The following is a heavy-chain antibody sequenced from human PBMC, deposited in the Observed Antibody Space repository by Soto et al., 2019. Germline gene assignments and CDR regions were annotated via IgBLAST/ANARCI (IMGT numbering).Heavy chain of an antibody. D-gene: IGHD1-26*01. V-gene: IGHV4-34*01. CDR1: GGSFRVYY. CDR3: ARGIVGATDFDY. J-gene: IGHJ4*02. Sequence: PXETLSIACAVYGGSFRVYYLGWIRQPPGKGLEWIGEINHSGSTNYNPSLKSRVTISVDTSKNQFSLKLSSVTAADTAVYYCARGIVGATDFDYWGQGTLVTVHS. CDR2: INHSGST.